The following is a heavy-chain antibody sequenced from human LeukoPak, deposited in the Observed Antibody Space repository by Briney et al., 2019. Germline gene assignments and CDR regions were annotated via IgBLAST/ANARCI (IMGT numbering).Heavy chain of an antibody. Sequence: SETLSLTCTVSGGSISSGGYYWSWIRQHPGKGLEWIGYIYYSGSTYYNPSLKSRVTISVGTSKNQFSLKLSSVTAADTAVYYCASYYYDSSGYLGSFFDYWGQGTLVTVSS. D-gene: IGHD3-22*01. CDR2: IYYSGST. CDR1: GGSISSGGYY. J-gene: IGHJ4*02. V-gene: IGHV4-31*03. CDR3: ASYYYDSSGYLGSFFDY.